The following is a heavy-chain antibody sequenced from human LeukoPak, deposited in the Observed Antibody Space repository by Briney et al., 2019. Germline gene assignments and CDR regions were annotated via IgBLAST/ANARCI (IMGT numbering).Heavy chain of an antibody. D-gene: IGHD2-15*01. CDR2: IKQDGSEK. Sequence: GGSLRLSCAASGFTFSSYGMHWVRQAPGKGLEWVANIKQDGSEKYYVDSVKGRFTISRDNAKNSLYLQMNSLRAEDTAVYYCAGSGFDYWGQGTLVTVSS. J-gene: IGHJ4*02. CDR1: GFTFSSYG. V-gene: IGHV3-7*01. CDR3: AGSGFDY.